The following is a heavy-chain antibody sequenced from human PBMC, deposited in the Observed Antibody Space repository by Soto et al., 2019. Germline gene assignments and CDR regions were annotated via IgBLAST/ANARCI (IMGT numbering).Heavy chain of an antibody. CDR3: ARGRASGSYYLLDY. CDR1: GDTFTTYD. CDR2: INPNSGNI. D-gene: IGHD3-10*01. J-gene: IGHJ4*02. Sequence: ASVKVSCKASGDTFTTYDINWVRQATGHGLEWMGWINPNSGNIGYAQRFQGRVTMTRDTAIRTAYMEVSSLRSDDTAVYYCARGRASGSYYLLDYWGQGTLVTVSS. V-gene: IGHV1-8*01.